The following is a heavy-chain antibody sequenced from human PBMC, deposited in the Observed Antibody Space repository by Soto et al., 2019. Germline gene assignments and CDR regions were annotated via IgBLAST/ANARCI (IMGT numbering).Heavy chain of an antibody. J-gene: IGHJ6*02. CDR2: ISHDGDNK. CDR3: ARDWGAMDV. CDR1: GFTFSDYP. V-gene: IGHV3-30-3*01. D-gene: IGHD3-16*01. Sequence: QVSLVESGGGVVQPGRSLRLSCAASGFTFSDYPMHWVRQAPGKGLEWVAVISHDGDNKYYGDSVKGRFTISRDDSENTVYLQMKSLRPEDTAVYYCARDWGAMDVWVQGTTVTVSS.